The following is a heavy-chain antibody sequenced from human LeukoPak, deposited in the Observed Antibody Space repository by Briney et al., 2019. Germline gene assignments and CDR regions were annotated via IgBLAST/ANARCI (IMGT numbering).Heavy chain of an antibody. V-gene: IGHV3-48*03. CDR1: GFAFSSYD. Sequence: GGSLRLSCAAFGFAFSSYDMTWVRQAPGKGLEWVSYISNSGNTIYYADSVKGRFTISRDNSLYLQMNSLRAEDTAVYYCARAGFTFSDYFGSFFDYWGQGTLVTVSS. CDR2: ISNSGNTI. D-gene: IGHD3-10*01. CDR3: ARAGFTFSDYFGSFFDY. J-gene: IGHJ4*02.